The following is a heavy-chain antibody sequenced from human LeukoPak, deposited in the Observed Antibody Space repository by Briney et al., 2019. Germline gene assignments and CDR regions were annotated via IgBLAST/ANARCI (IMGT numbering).Heavy chain of an antibody. Sequence: GGALRLSCVASGFTLSSYWMSWVRQAPGKGREWVASTKGNGGSTNYTDTVKDRFTISRDNSKNKVYLQMHSLRADDTAVYYCAKGSYYYDTSGYFDSWGHGALVTVSS. J-gene: IGHJ4*01. V-gene: IGHV3-23*01. D-gene: IGHD3-22*01. CDR3: AKGSYYYDTSGYFDS. CDR1: GFTLSSYW. CDR2: TKGNGGST.